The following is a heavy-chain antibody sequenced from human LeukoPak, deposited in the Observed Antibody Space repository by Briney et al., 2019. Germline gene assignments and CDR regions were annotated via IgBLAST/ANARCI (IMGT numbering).Heavy chain of an antibody. V-gene: IGHV3-7*03. J-gene: IGHJ4*02. CDR1: GFTFSSYW. CDR2: IKQDGSEK. Sequence: GGSLRLSCAASGFTFSSYWMSWVRQAPGKGLEWVANIKQDGSEKYYVDSVKGRFTISRDNAKNSLYLQMNSLRAEDTAVYYCARDGASRYSYGSYYFDYWGQGTLVTVSS. D-gene: IGHD5-18*01. CDR3: ARDGASRYSYGSYYFDY.